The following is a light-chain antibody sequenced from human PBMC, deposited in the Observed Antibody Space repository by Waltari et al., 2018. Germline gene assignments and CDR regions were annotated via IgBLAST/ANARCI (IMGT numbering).Light chain of an antibody. J-gene: IGLJ1*01. CDR2: EVG. CDR3: SSYTSGGTHV. CDR1: TSDVGGYDY. V-gene: IGLV2-14*01. Sequence: QSALTQPASVSGSPGQSITISCTGTTSDVGGYDYVSWYQHHPGRAPKLLIYEVGSRPSGVSNRLYGSKSGNTASLTISGLQADDEADYYCSSYTSGGTHVFGTGTKATVL.